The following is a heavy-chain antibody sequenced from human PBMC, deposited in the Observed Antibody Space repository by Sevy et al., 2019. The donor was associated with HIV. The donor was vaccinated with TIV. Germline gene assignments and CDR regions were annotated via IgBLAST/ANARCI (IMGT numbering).Heavy chain of an antibody. CDR2: IYYSGST. Sequence: SETLSLTCTVSGGSISSSSYYWGWIRQPPGKGLEWIGSIYYSGSTYYNPSLKSRVTISVDTSKNQFSLKLSSVTAADTAVYYYASSGLTAYYFDYWGQGTLVTVSS. CDR3: ASSGLTAYYFDY. CDR1: GGSISSSSYY. J-gene: IGHJ4*02. D-gene: IGHD1-26*01. V-gene: IGHV4-39*01.